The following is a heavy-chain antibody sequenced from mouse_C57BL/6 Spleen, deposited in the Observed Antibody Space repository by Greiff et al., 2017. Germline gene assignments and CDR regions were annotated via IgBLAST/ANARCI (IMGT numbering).Heavy chain of an antibody. V-gene: IGHV5-17*01. D-gene: IGHD1-1*01. CDR1: GFTFSDYG. J-gene: IGHJ4*01. Sequence: EVHLVESGGGLVKPGGSLKLSCAASGFTFSDYGMHWVRQAPEKGLEWVAYISSGSSTIYYADTVKGRFTISRDNAKNTLFLQMTSLRSEDTAMYYCAREGNYGNYAMDYWGQGTSVTVSS. CDR3: AREGNYGNYAMDY. CDR2: ISSGSSTI.